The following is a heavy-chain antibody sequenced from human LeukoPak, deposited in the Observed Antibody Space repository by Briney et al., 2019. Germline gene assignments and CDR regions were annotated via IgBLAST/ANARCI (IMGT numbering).Heavy chain of an antibody. CDR1: GGPINNYY. CDR3: ARRMKQMPTIGQSNWIDP. CDR2: VHYSGST. V-gene: IGHV4-59*08. D-gene: IGHD5-24*01. J-gene: IGHJ5*02. Sequence: SETLSLTCTVSGGPINNYYWYWIRQPPGKGLEWIGYVHYSGSTYYNPSLQSRVTISVDTSKNQFSLKLSSVTAADTAVYYCARRMKQMPTIGQSNWIDPWGQGTLVTVSS.